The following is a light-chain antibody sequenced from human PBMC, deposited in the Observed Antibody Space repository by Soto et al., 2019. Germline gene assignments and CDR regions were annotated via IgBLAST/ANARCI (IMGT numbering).Light chain of an antibody. CDR2: GAS. CDR3: QQYNNWPPWT. Sequence: EIVMTQSPATLSVSPGERATLSCRASQSVSSNLAWYQQKPGQAPWLLIYGASTRATGIPARFSGSGSGTEFTRTISSLQSEDFAVYYCQQYNNWPPWTFGQGTKLEIK. V-gene: IGKV3-15*01. CDR1: QSVSSN. J-gene: IGKJ2*02.